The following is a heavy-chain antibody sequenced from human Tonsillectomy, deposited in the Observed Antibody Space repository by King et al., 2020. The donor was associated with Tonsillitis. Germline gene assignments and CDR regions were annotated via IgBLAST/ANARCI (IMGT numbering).Heavy chain of an antibody. Sequence: VQLVESGGGVVQPGTSLRLSCAASGFTFRNFGIHWVRQAPGKGLEWVAFISYDGSNKYYVDSVKGRFTISRDNSKNTLYLQMNSLRAEDTAFYYCAKDRIQLRYTDPQACHYYGMDVWGQGTTVTVSS. CDR1: GFTFRNFG. CDR3: AKDRIQLRYTDPQACHYYGMDV. CDR2: ISYDGSNK. V-gene: IGHV3-30*18. D-gene: IGHD5-18*01. J-gene: IGHJ6*02.